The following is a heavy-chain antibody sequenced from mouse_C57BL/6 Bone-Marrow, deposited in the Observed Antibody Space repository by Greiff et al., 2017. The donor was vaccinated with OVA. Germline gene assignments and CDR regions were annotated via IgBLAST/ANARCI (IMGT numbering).Heavy chain of an antibody. CDR1: GFNIKDDY. Sequence: EVKLVESGAELVRPGASVKLSCTASGFNIKDDYMHWVKQRPEQGLEWIGWIDPENGDTEYASKFQGKATITADTSSNTAYLQLSSLTSEDTAVYYCIRGDYSNPFAYWGQATLVTVSA. D-gene: IGHD2-5*01. J-gene: IGHJ3*01. CDR3: IRGDYSNPFAY. CDR2: IDPENGDT. V-gene: IGHV14-4*01.